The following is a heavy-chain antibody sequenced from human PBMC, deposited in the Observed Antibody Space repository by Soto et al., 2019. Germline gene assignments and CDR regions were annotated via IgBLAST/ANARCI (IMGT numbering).Heavy chain of an antibody. D-gene: IGHD3-3*01. Sequence: PSETLSLTCAVYGGSFSGYYWSWIRQPPGKGLEWIGEINHSGSTNYNPSLKSRVTISVDTSKNQFSLKLSSVTAADTAVYYCARGRTIFGVVTPGLDVWGKGTTVTVSS. V-gene: IGHV4-34*01. CDR2: INHSGST. CDR1: GGSFSGYY. J-gene: IGHJ6*04. CDR3: ARGRTIFGVVTPGLDV.